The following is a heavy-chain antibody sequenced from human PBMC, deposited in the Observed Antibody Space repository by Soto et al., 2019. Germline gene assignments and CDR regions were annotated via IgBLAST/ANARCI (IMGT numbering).Heavy chain of an antibody. V-gene: IGHV3-33*01. CDR3: TRETDERFGELHYYYVMDV. CDR1: GFTFSSYG. CDR2: IWYDGSNK. J-gene: IGHJ6*02. Sequence: PGGSLRLACAASGFTFSSYGMHWVRQAPGKGLEWVAVIWYDGSNKYYADSVKGRFTISRDNSKNTLYLQMNSLRAEDTAVYYCTRETDERFGELHYYYVMDVWGQRTTVTVSS. D-gene: IGHD3-10*01.